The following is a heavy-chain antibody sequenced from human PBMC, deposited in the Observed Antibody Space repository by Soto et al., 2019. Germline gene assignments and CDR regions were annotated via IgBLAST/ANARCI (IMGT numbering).Heavy chain of an antibody. Sequence: GASVKVSCKASGYTFTSYAMHWVRQAPGQRLEWMGWINAGNGNTKYSQKFQGRVTITRDTSASTVYMELRSLTSDDTAVYYCPKNGQLPYYYYGMDFLGQGTTVTGSS. J-gene: IGHJ6*02. CDR1: GYTFTSYA. V-gene: IGHV1-3*01. CDR3: PKNGQLPYYYYGMDF. CDR2: INAGNGNT. D-gene: IGHD1-26*01.